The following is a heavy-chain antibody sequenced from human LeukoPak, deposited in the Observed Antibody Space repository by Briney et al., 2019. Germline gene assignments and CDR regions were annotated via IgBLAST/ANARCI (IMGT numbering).Heavy chain of an antibody. CDR1: GDSISSYY. CDR3: ARGGVGATSFTFDY. J-gene: IGHJ4*02. D-gene: IGHD1-26*01. Sequence: SETLSLTCAVSGDSISSYYWNWIRLPPGKGLEWIGHMYDSGSTNYNPSLKSRITISVDTPKNQFSLRLSSVTAADTAVYYCARGGVGATSFTFDYWGQGTLVTVSS. V-gene: IGHV4-59*01. CDR2: MYDSGST.